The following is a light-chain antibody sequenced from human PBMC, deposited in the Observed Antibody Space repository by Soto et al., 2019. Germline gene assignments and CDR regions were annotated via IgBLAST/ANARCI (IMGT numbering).Light chain of an antibody. CDR3: LHFNSWPPKV. CDR1: QNIGSN. V-gene: IGKV3-15*01. J-gene: IGKJ1*01. CDR2: SAS. Sequence: EIVMAQSPATLSVSPGETAILSCRASQNIGSNLAWYQQKPGQAPRLLLLSASSRLSDIPARFSGSGSGTEFTLTVSGLQSEDVAVYYCLHFNSWPPKVFGPGTKVDIK.